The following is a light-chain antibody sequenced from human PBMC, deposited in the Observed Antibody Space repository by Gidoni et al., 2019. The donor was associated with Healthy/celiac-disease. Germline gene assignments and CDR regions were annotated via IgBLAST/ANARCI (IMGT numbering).Light chain of an antibody. CDR2: AAS. V-gene: IGKV1-39*01. J-gene: IGKJ1*01. CDR3: QQSYSTPWA. Sequence: PSSLSASVGDRVTITCRASQSISSYLNWYQQKPGKAPKLLIYAASSLQSGVPSRFSGSGSGTDFTLTISSLQPEDFATYYCQQSYSTPWAFGQGTKVEIK. CDR1: QSISSY.